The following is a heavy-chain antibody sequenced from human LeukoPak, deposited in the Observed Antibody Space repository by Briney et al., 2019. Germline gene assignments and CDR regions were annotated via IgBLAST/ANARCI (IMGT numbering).Heavy chain of an antibody. CDR2: INSDGSST. Sequence: PGGSLRLSCAASGFTFSSYWMHWVRQAPGKGLVWVSRINSDGSSTSYADSVKGRFTISRDNSKNTLYLQMGSLRAEDMAVYYCARALSGYYYYYMDVWGKGTTVTISS. J-gene: IGHJ6*03. CDR3: ARALSGYYYYYMDV. CDR1: GFTFSSYW. D-gene: IGHD1-26*01. V-gene: IGHV3-74*01.